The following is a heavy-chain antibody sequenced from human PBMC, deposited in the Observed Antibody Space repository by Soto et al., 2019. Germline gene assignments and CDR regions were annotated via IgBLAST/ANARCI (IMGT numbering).Heavy chain of an antibody. CDR1: TFSMYS. J-gene: IGHJ5*02. D-gene: IGHD1-26*01. CDR3: ARDQGGSYDSWFDP. CDR2: ISSGSAYI. V-gene: IGHV3-21*01. Sequence: VQVVESGGGLVKPGGSLRLSCTFTFSMYSMNWVRQAPGKGLEWVASISSGSAYIKYAESVKGRFTISRDNAKKSLHLQMNSLRAEDTAIYHCARDQGGSYDSWFDPWGQGTLVTVSS.